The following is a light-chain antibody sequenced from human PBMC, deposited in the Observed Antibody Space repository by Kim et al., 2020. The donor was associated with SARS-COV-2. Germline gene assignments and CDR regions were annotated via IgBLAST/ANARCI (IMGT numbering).Light chain of an antibody. CDR2: AVT. CDR3: SSFTSSTTYV. V-gene: IGLV2-14*03. CDR1: SSDVGGYNS. Sequence: QSALTQPASVSGSPGQSITISCTGSSSDVGGYNSVSWYQQHPDKAPKLVIYAVTTRPSGVSHRFSGSRSGTTASLTISGLQAEDEADYYCSSFTSSTTYVFGTGTKVTVL. J-gene: IGLJ1*01.